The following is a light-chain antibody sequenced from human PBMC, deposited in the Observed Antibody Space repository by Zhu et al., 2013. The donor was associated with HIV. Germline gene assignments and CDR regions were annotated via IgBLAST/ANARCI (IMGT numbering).Light chain of an antibody. CDR1: QSVSSSY. Sequence: EIVLTQSPGTLSLSPGERATLSCRASQSVSSSYLAWYQQKPGQAPRLLIYAASTRATGIPDRFSGSGSGTDFTLTISRLEPEDFAVYYCQQFGSSPLTFGGGTNVELK. CDR3: QQFGSSPLT. J-gene: IGKJ4*01. CDR2: AAS. V-gene: IGKV3-20*01.